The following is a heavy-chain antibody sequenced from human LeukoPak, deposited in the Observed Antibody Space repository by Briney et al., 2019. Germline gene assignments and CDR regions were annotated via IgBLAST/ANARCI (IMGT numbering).Heavy chain of an antibody. CDR2: IYYSGST. J-gene: IGHJ5*02. D-gene: IGHD1-14*01. CDR3: AGGAPTGNWFDP. V-gene: IGHV4-31*03. CDR1: GGSISSGGYY. Sequence: SQTLSLTCTVSGGSISSGGYYWSWIRQHPGKGLAWIGYIYYSGSTYYNPSLKSRVTISVDTSKNQFSLKLSSVTAADTAVYYCAGGAPTGNWFDPWGQGTLVTVSS.